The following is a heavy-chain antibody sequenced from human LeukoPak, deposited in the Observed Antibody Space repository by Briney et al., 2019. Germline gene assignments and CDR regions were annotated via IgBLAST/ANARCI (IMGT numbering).Heavy chain of an antibody. V-gene: IGHV4-38-2*02. CDR1: GYSISTGYY. CDR3: ASQWDLRPIDY. Sequence: PSETLSLTCTVSGYSISTGYYWDWIRQPPGKGLEWIGTFYHGGSTYYNPSLKSRVTISVDTSKNQFSLKLSSLTAADTAVYYCASQWDLRPIDYWGQGTLVTVSS. D-gene: IGHD1-26*01. CDR2: FYHGGST. J-gene: IGHJ4*02.